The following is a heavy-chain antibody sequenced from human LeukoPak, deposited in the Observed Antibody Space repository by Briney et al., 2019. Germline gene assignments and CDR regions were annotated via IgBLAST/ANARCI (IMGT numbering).Heavy chain of an antibody. Sequence: GGSLRLSCAASGFTFSSYSMNWVRQAPGKGLEWVSSISSSSSYIYYADSVKGRFTISRDNAKNSLYLQMNSLRAEDTAVYYCARDTKGYGCSDYWGQGTLVTVSS. CDR2: ISSSSSYI. V-gene: IGHV3-21*01. CDR1: GFTFSSYS. J-gene: IGHJ4*02. CDR3: ARDTKGYGCSDY. D-gene: IGHD5-18*01.